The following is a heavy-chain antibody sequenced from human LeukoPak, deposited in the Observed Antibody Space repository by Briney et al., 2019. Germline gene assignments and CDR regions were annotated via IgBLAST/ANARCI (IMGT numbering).Heavy chain of an antibody. D-gene: IGHD3-10*01. Sequence: SVKVSCKASGGTFTSYAISWVRQAPGQGLEWMGRIIPIFGTTNYAQKYQGRVTITTDESTSTAYMELSSLRSEDTAVYYCARDLKNYYGSGSYDGGFDYWGQGTLVTVSS. V-gene: IGHV1-69*05. CDR3: ARDLKNYYGSGSYDGGFDY. CDR2: IIPIFGTT. CDR1: GGTFTSYA. J-gene: IGHJ4*02.